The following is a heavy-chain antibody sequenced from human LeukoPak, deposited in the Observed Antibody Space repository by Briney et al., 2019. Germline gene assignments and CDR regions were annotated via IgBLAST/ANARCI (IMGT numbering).Heavy chain of an antibody. CDR3: ARGAEREPAAIGWFDP. CDR2: IYYTGST. V-gene: IGHV4-59*01. CDR1: GDSISNYY. Sequence: SETLSLTCTVSGDSISNYYWSWIRQPPGKGLEWIGYIYYTGSTYYNPSLKSRVTVSVDTSKNQFSLKLNSVTAADTAVYYCARGAEREPAAIGWFDPWGQGTLVTVSS. D-gene: IGHD2-2*01. J-gene: IGHJ5*02.